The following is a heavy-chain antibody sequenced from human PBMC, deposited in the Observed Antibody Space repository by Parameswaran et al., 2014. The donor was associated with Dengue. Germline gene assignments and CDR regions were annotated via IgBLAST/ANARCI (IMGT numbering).Heavy chain of an antibody. CDR3: ARLMSEGTGGSGSFDY. V-gene: IGHV3-7*03. J-gene: IGHJ4*02. Sequence: RWIRQPPGKGLEWVANIYEDGSEKYYVDSVRGRFTISRDNAQNSLYLQMNSLRAEDTAVYYCARLMSEGTGGSGSFDYWGQGTLVTVSS. D-gene: IGHD2-15*01. CDR2: IYEDGSEK.